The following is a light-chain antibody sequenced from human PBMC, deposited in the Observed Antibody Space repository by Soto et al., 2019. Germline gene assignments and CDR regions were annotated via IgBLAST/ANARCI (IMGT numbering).Light chain of an antibody. Sequence: DIQMTQSPSSLSASVGDRVTITCRASESIANYLNWSQQKPGKAPNLLIYAASTLQTGVPSRFSGSGSGTDFTLTISSLQTEDFATYFCQQSYISPYTFGQGTKLHI. CDR1: ESIANY. J-gene: IGKJ2*01. V-gene: IGKV1-39*01. CDR3: QQSYISPYT. CDR2: AAS.